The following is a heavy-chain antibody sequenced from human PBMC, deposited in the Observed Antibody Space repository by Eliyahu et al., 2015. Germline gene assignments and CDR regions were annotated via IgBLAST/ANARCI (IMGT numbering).Heavy chain of an antibody. V-gene: IGHV1-69*01. CDR3: ARDIRFDYGSGPIKDV. J-gene: IGHJ6*02. CDR1: GGTFSSYA. D-gene: IGHD3-10*01. Sequence: EVKKPGSSVKVSCKASGGTFSSYAISWVRQAPGQGLEWMGGIIPIFGTANYAQKFQGRVTITADESTSTAYMELSSLRSEDTAVYYCARDIRFDYGSGPIKDVWGQGTTVTVSS. CDR2: IIPIFGTA.